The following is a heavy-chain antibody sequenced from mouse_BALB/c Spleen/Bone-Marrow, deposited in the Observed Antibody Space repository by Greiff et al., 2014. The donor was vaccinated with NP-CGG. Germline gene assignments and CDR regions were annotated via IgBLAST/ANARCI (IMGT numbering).Heavy chain of an antibody. CDR3: ARGFYDSTSAY. J-gene: IGHJ2*01. D-gene: IGHD1-1*01. CDR2: IYPGDGDT. V-gene: IGHV1-87*01. Sequence: QVQLQQSXAELARPGASVKLSCKASGYTFTGYWMQWVKQRPGQGLEWIGIIYPGDGDTRYTQKFKGKATLTADKSSSTAYMQLRNLASEDSAVYYCARGFYDSTSAYWGQGTTLTVSS. CDR1: GYTFTGYW.